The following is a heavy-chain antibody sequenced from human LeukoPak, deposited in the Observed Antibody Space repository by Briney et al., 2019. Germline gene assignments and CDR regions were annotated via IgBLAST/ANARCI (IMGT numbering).Heavy chain of an antibody. CDR2: IYYSGNT. D-gene: IGHD3/OR15-3a*01. CDR3: ARQTGSGLFILP. V-gene: IGHV4-39*01. J-gene: IGHJ4*02. CDR1: GVSISSSNSY. Sequence: SETLSLTCTVSGVSISSSNSYWGWIRHPPGKGLEWIGSIYYSGNTYYNASLKSQVSISIDTSTTQFSLRLTSVSAADTAVYYCARQTGSGLFILPGGQGTLVTVSS.